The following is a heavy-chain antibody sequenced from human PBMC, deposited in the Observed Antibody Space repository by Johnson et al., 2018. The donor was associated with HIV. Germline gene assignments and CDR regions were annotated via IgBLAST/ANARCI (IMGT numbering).Heavy chain of an antibody. V-gene: IGHV3-30-3*01. J-gene: IGHJ3*02. CDR3: ARVIRAYDSSGYAGDAFDI. D-gene: IGHD3-22*01. CDR2: ISYDGSNK. Sequence: QVQLVESGGGVVQPGRSLRLSCAASGFTFSSYAMHWVRQAPGKGLEWVAVISYDGSNKYYADSVQGRFTISRDNAKNSLYLQMNSLRAEDTALYYCARVIRAYDSSGYAGDAFDIWGQGTMVTASS. CDR1: GFTFSSYA.